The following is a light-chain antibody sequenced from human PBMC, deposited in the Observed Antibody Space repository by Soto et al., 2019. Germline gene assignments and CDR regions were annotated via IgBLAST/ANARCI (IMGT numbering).Light chain of an antibody. Sequence: DIQVTKSPSSVSASVGDRVTITCRASQDIAGFLAWYPHKPGRAPELLIRTASSLQSGVPSRFSGSGSGTDFTLIINSLQPEDSATYYCQQAYSFPITFGQGTRLEIK. CDR1: QDIAGF. J-gene: IGKJ5*01. CDR2: TAS. V-gene: IGKV1D-12*01. CDR3: QQAYSFPIT.